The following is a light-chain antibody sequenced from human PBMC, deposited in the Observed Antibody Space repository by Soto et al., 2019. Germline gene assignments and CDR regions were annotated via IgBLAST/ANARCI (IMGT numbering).Light chain of an antibody. CDR2: GAS. J-gene: IGKJ3*01. CDR3: QQYGSSPLFT. CDR1: QSVSSSY. Sequence: EIVLTQSPGTLSLSPGERATLSCRASQSVSSSYLAWYQQKPGQAPRLLIYGASSRATGIPDRFSGSGSGTDFTLTISRLXXXDFAVYYCQQYGSSPLFTFGPGTKX. V-gene: IGKV3-20*01.